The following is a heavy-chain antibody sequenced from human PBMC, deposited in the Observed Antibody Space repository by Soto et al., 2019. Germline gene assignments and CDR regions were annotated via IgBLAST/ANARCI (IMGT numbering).Heavy chain of an antibody. V-gene: IGHV3-30-3*01. CDR1: GFTFSSYA. CDR3: ARDRVRGVSSVDY. D-gene: IGHD3-10*01. J-gene: IGHJ4*02. CDR2: ISYDGSNK. Sequence: SGGSLRLSCAASGFTFSSYAMHWVRQAPGKGLEWVAVISYDGSNKCYADSVKGRFTISRDNSKNTLYLQMNSLRAEDTAVYYCARDRVRGVSSVDYWGQGTLVTVSS.